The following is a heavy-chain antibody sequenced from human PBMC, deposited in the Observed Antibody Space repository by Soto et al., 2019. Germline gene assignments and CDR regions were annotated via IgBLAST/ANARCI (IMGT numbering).Heavy chain of an antibody. V-gene: IGHV1-2*02. J-gene: IGHJ4*02. Sequence: VKVSCKASGYTFTGYYMHWVRQAPGQGLEWMGWINPNSGGTNYAQKFQGRVTMTRDTSISTAYMELSRLRSDDTAVYYCARDPTGYSSGWYYFDYWGQGTLVTVSS. CDR1: GYTFTGYY. D-gene: IGHD6-19*01. CDR2: INPNSGGT. CDR3: ARDPTGYSSGWYYFDY.